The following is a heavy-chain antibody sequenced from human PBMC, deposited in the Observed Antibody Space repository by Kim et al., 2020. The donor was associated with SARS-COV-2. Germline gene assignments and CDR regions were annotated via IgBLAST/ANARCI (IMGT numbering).Heavy chain of an antibody. Sequence: SETLSLTCTVSGGSISSYYWSWIRQPPGKGLEWIGYIYYSGSTNYNPSLKSRVTISVDTSKNQFSLKLSSVTAADTAVYYCARGVLYGSVSYPQYGMDV. J-gene: IGHJ6*01. D-gene: IGHD3-10*01. V-gene: IGHV4-59*01. CDR2: IYYSGST. CDR1: GGSISSYY. CDR3: ARGVLYGSVSYPQYGMDV.